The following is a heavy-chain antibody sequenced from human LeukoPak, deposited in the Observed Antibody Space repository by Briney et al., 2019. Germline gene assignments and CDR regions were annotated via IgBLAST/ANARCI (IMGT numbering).Heavy chain of an antibody. CDR3: AREVKAFGDHGAFDV. Sequence: GGSLGLSCAASGFTVSSNYMSWVRQAPGKGLEWVSVIYSDGTTYYADSVKSRSTISRDNSKNTVYLQMNSLRAEDTAVYYCAREVKAFGDHGAFDVWGQGTMVTVSS. CDR2: IYSDGTT. CDR1: GFTVSSNY. V-gene: IGHV3-53*01. J-gene: IGHJ3*01. D-gene: IGHD4-17*01.